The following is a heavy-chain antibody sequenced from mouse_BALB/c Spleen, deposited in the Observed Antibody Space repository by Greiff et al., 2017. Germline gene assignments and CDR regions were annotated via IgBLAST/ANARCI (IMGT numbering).Heavy chain of an antibody. CDR2: ISSGGSYT. V-gene: IGHV5-9-4*01. CDR3: ARGPDYYGSSSDYFDY. J-gene: IGHJ2*01. D-gene: IGHD1-1*01. CDR1: GFTFSSYA. Sequence: EVQRVESGGGLVKPGGSLKLSCAASGFTFSSYAMSWVRQSPEKRLEWVAEISSGGSYTYYPDTVTGRFTISRDNAKNTLYLEMSSLRSEDTAMYYCARGPDYYGSSSDYFDYWGQGTTLTVSA.